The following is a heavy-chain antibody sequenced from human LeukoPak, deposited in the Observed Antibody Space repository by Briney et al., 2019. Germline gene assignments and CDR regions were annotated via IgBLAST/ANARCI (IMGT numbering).Heavy chain of an antibody. CDR2: INPSGGRT. V-gene: IGHV1-46*01. CDR1: GYTFTTYY. Sequence: GASVKVSCKASGYTFTTYYMQWVRQAPGQGLEWMGIINPSGGRTTYAQKLQGRVTMTTDTSTSTAYMELRSLRSDDTAVYYCARDRSVLRPDAFDIWGQGTMVTVSS. J-gene: IGHJ3*02. D-gene: IGHD2-8*01. CDR3: ARDRSVLRPDAFDI.